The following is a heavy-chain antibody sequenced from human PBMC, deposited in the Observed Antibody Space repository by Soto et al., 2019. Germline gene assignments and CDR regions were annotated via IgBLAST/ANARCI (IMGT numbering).Heavy chain of an antibody. V-gene: IGHV5-51*01. Sequence: GESLKISCQGSGYSFTNYWIGWMRQMPGKGLEYMGIINPGDSESRYSPSFKGQVTTSADKSISTAYLQWSSLKASDTAMYYCARNLINWYFDLWGRGTLVTVSS. CDR3: ARNLINWYFDL. J-gene: IGHJ2*01. CDR2: INPGDSES. CDR1: GYSFTNYW. D-gene: IGHD3-10*01.